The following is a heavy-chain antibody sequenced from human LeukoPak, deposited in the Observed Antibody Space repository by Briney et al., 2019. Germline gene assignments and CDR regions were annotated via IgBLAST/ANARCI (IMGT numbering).Heavy chain of an antibody. J-gene: IGHJ4*02. V-gene: IGHV3-30-3*01. D-gene: IGHD5-18*01. Sequence: PGRSLRLSCAASGFTFSSYAMHWVRQAPGKGLEWVAVISYDGSNKYYADSVKGRFTISRDNSKNTLYLQMNSLRAEDTAVYYCARDRDSRYTAMVFGYWAKEPLVTVSS. CDR2: ISYDGSNK. CDR1: GFTFSSYA. CDR3: ARDRDSRYTAMVFGY.